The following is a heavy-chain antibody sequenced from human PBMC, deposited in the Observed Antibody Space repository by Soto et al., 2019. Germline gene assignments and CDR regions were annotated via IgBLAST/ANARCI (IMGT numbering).Heavy chain of an antibody. CDR2: IFASSTTI. CDR1: GFTFSSYS. D-gene: IGHD3-10*01. CDR3: ARDKAGAVDC. Sequence: EVQLVESGGGLVQPGGSLRLSCVASGFTFSSYSMVWVRQAPGKGLEWIAYIFASSTTIHYADSVKGRFTVSRDNTQNSRFLLMNSLRAEDTAIYYGARDKAGAVDCWGQGTQVSVSS. V-gene: IGHV3-48*04. J-gene: IGHJ4*02.